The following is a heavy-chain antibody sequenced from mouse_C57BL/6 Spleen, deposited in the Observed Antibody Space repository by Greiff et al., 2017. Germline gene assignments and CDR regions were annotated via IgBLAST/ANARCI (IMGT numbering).Heavy chain of an antibody. Sequence: QVHVKQSGPGLVQPSQSLSITCTASGFSLTSYGVHWVRQSPGKGLEWLGVIWSGGSTDYNAAFISRLSISKDNYKSQVFFKMNSLQADDTAIYYCARDYYGSSYGFAYWGQGTLVTVSA. D-gene: IGHD1-1*01. V-gene: IGHV2-2*01. CDR2: IWSGGST. CDR3: ARDYYGSSYGFAY. CDR1: GFSLTSYG. J-gene: IGHJ3*01.